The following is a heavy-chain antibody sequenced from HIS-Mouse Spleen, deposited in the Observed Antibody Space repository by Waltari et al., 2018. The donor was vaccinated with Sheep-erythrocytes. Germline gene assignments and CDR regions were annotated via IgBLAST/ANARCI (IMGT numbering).Heavy chain of an antibody. CDR2: IYYSGST. V-gene: IGHV4-39*07. Sequence: QLQLQESGPGLVKPSETPSPTCTVPGGSISRTSYYWGWHRLPPGKGLEWIGSIYYSGSTYYNPSLKSRVTISVDTSKNQFSLKLSSVTAADTAVYYCARAPAALSGSYPRRGYYFDYWGQGTLVTVSS. CDR1: GGSISRTSYY. CDR3: ARAPAALSGSYPRRGYYFDY. D-gene: IGHD1-26*01. J-gene: IGHJ4*02.